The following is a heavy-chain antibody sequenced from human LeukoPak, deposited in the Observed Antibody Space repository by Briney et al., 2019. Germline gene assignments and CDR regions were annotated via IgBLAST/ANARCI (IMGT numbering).Heavy chain of an antibody. V-gene: IGHV3-73*01. CDR2: IRSKANSYAT. Sequence: PGGSLRLSCAASGFTFSGSAMHWVRQASGKGLEWVGRIRSKANSYATAYAASVKGRFTISRDDSKNTAYLQMNSLKTEDTAVYYCTRHRDGIAAAGTDDYWGQGTLVTVSS. CDR3: TRHRDGIAAAGTDDY. D-gene: IGHD6-13*01. J-gene: IGHJ4*02. CDR1: GFTFSGSA.